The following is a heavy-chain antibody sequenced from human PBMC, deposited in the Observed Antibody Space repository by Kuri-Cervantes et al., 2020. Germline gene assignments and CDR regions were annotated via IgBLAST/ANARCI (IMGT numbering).Heavy chain of an antibody. V-gene: IGHV3-48*02. CDR1: GFTFSSYS. J-gene: IGHJ4*02. CDR2: ISSSSSTI. D-gene: IGHD3-22*01. CDR3: ARELKGVRPHYYDSSGYLDY. Sequence: GGSLRLSCAASGFTFSSYSMNWVRQAPGKGLEWVSYISSSSSTIYYADSVKGRFTISRDNAKNSLYLQMNSLSDEDTAVYYCARELKGVRPHYYDSSGYLDYWGQGTLVTVSS.